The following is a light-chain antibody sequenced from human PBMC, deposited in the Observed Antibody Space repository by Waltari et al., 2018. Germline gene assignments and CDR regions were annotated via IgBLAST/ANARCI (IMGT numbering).Light chain of an antibody. CDR1: QGLVHSDGNTC. Sequence: DVVMTQSPLSLPVTLGQPASISCRSSQGLVHSDGNTCLHWFQQRPGQSPRRIIYKGSNRESGVPDRFSGSGSGTEFTLKISRVEAEDVGLYYCMQATSWPPYTFGQGTKLEIK. CDR2: KGS. V-gene: IGKV2-30*02. CDR3: MQATSWPPYT. J-gene: IGKJ2*01.